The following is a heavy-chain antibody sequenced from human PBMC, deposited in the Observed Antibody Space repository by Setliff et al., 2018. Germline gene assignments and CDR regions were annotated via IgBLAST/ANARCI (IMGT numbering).Heavy chain of an antibody. Sequence: PGGSLRLSCAASGFVVSNNELSWVRQAPEKGLEWVSVTYASGAANYADSVKGRFTISRDNSKNTLYLQMNSLRAEDTAVYYCRLWLHETMRDYWGQGTLVTAPQ. J-gene: IGHJ4*02. V-gene: IGHV3-53*01. CDR2: TYASGAA. D-gene: IGHD3-10*01. CDR3: RLWLHETMRDY. CDR1: GFVVSNNE.